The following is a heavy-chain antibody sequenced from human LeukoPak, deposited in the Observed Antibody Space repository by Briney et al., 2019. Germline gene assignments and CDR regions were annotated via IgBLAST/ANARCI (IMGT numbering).Heavy chain of an antibody. J-gene: IGHJ4*02. D-gene: IGHD5-18*01. Sequence: GGSLRLSCATSGFTFSNYGMNWVRQAPGKGLEWVSGLSGSGVGTHYADSVKGRFTISRDNSKNTLHLQMNSLRAEDTAVYYCAKARYNYLPSDYWGQGTLVTVSS. CDR1: GFTFSNYG. CDR3: AKARYNYLPSDY. V-gene: IGHV3-23*01. CDR2: LSGSGVGT.